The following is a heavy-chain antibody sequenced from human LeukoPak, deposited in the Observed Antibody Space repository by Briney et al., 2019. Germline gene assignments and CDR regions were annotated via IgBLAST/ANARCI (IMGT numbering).Heavy chain of an antibody. D-gene: IGHD3-22*01. Sequence: SETLSLTCAVHGGSFSGYYWSWIRQPPGKGLEWIGEINHSGSTNYNPSLKSRVTISVDTSKNQFSLKLSSVTAADTAVYYCARGRSSRGNDYWGQGTLVTVSS. CDR2: INHSGST. CDR3: ARGRSSRGNDY. J-gene: IGHJ4*02. CDR1: GGSFSGYY. V-gene: IGHV4-34*01.